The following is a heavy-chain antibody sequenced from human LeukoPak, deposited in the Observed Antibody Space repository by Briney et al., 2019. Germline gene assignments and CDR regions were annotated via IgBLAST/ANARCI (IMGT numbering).Heavy chain of an antibody. V-gene: IGHV3-11*04. CDR3: VKDLGHSSGWYPLGY. J-gene: IGHJ4*02. Sequence: GGSLRLSCAASGFIFSDYYMGWVRQAPGKGLEWVAYISNKGSSSTTSYADYVKGRFTISRDNSRNTLYLQMNSLRAEDTAVYYCVKDLGHSSGWYPLGYWGQGTLVTASS. CDR1: GFIFSDYY. CDR2: ISNKGSSSTT. D-gene: IGHD6-19*01.